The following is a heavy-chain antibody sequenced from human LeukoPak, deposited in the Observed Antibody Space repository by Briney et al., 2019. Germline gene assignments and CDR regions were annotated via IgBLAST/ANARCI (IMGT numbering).Heavy chain of an antibody. CDR3: ARNYYGSGSYYQDYYYYGMDV. J-gene: IGHJ6*02. CDR1: GYTFTGYY. CDR2: INPSGGST. V-gene: IGHV1-46*01. Sequence: ASVKVSCKASGYTFTGYYMHWVRQAPGQGLEWMGIINPSGGSTSYAQKFQGRVTMTRDTSTSTVYMELSSLRSEDTAVYYCARNYYGSGSYYQDYYYYGMDVWGQGTTVTVSS. D-gene: IGHD3-10*01.